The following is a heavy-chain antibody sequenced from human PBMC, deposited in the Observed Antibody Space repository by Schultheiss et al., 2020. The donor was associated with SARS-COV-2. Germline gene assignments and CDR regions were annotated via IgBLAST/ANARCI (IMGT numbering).Heavy chain of an antibody. V-gene: IGHV3-33*01. J-gene: IGHJ5*02. CDR2: IWYDGSNK. CDR3: VRAQGSGSAYNWFDP. D-gene: IGHD3-10*01. CDR1: GFTFSSYG. Sequence: GGSLRLSCAASGFTFSSYGMHWVRQAPGKGLEWVAVIWYDGSNKYYADSVKGRFTISRDNSKNTLYLQMNSLRAEDTAVYYCVRAQGSGSAYNWFDPWGQGTLVTVSS.